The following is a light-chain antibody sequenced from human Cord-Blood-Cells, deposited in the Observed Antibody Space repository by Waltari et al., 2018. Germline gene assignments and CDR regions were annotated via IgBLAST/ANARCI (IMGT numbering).Light chain of an antibody. CDR1: QSVSSSY. Sequence: EIVLTQSPGTLSSSPGESATLSCRASQSVSSSYLAWYQQKPGQAPRLLIYGASSRATDIPDRFSGSGSGTDFTLTISRLEPEDFAVYYCQQYGSSPTFGQGTKVEIK. CDR3: QQYGSSPT. V-gene: IGKV3-20*01. CDR2: GAS. J-gene: IGKJ1*01.